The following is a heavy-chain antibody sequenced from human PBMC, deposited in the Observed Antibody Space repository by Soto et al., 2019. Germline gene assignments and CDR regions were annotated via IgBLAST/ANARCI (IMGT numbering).Heavy chain of an antibody. D-gene: IGHD2-2*01. CDR1: GGSISSSSYC. J-gene: IGHJ4*02. CDR2: INHSGST. V-gene: IGHV4-39*07. Sequence: TSETLSLTCTVSGGSISSSSYCWSWIRQPPGKGLEWIGEINHSGSTNYNPSLKSRVTISVDTSKNQFSLKLSSVTAADTAVYYCARLSLYYCSSTSCPRAIDYWGQGTLVTVSS. CDR3: ARLSLYYCSSTSCPRAIDY.